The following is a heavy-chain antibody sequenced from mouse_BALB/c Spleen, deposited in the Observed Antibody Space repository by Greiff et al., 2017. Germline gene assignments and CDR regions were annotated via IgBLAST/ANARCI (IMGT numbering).Heavy chain of an antibody. J-gene: IGHJ3*01. V-gene: IGHV5-17*02. CDR1: GFTFSSFG. CDR3: ARSDTTVVAKN. CDR2: ISSGSSTI. D-gene: IGHD1-1*01. Sequence: EVQVVESGGGLVQPGGSRKLSCAASGFTFSSFGMHWVRQAPEKGLEWVAYISSGSSTIYYADTVKGRFTISRDNPKNTLFLQMTSLRSEDTAMYYCARSDTTVVAKNWGQGTLVTVSA.